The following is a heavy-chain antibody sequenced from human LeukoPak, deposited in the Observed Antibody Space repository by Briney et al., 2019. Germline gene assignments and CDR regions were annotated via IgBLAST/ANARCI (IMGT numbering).Heavy chain of an antibody. V-gene: IGHV3-30*02. Sequence: QPGGSLRLSCAASGFTFSNYGMHWARQAPGKGLEWVSLIRYDGSNKYYADSVQGRFTISRDNSKNTLFLQMNSLRAEDTAVYYCAIDKPLYDGSGYYWDYWGQGTLVTVSS. CDR3: AIDKPLYDGSGYYWDY. J-gene: IGHJ4*02. D-gene: IGHD3-22*01. CDR2: IRYDGSNK. CDR1: GFTFSNYG.